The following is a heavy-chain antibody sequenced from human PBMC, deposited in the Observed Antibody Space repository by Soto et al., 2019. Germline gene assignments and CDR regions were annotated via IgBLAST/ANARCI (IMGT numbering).Heavy chain of an antibody. D-gene: IGHD2-8*01. CDR1: GFTFGTYA. V-gene: IGHV3-33*01. J-gene: IGHJ4*01. CDR2: IYYDGSNR. CDR3: ARAFCTNGVCYYFFDY. Sequence: GGSLRLSCAASGFTFGTYAMHWVRQAPGKGLEWVAVIYYDGSNRYYGDAVKGRFTISRDNSKSTLYLQMSSLRAEDTAVYYCARAFCTNGVCYYFFDYWGHGTLVAVSS.